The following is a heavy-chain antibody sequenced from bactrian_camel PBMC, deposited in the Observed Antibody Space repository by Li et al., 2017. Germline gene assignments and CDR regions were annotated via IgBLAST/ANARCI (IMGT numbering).Heavy chain of an antibody. J-gene: IGHJ4*01. Sequence: HVQLVESGGGSVQAGGSLRLSCRASGSIYGDARVGWLRQAPGKDREGVASIDTDGGATYEDSVKGRFTISRDNVKNTLYLQMNNLKLEDTANYFCAYLYRCSLVAGLTNWAYYGHGTQVTVS. CDR2: IDTDGGA. D-gene: IGHD2*01. V-gene: IGHV3S53*01. CDR1: GSIYGDAR.